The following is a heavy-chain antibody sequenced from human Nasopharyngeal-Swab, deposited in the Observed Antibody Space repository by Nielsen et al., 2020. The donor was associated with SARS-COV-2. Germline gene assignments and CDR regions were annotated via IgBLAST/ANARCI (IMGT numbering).Heavy chain of an antibody. V-gene: IGHV3-21*01. D-gene: IGHD1-7*01. J-gene: IGHJ5*02. CDR2: ISSTTPYI. Sequence: GESLKNSCVASGFTFSGYTMNWVRQAPGKGLEWISSISSTTPYIYYADSVKGRFTISRDNAKNSLYLQMNFLRVEDTAMYYCARDTGGPPNYFDPWGQGTLVTVSS. CDR1: GFTFSGYT. CDR3: ARDTGGPPNYFDP.